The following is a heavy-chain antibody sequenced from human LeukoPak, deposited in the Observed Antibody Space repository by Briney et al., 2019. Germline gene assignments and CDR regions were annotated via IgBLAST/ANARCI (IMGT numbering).Heavy chain of an antibody. D-gene: IGHD2-21*01. Sequence: PGGSLRLSCAASGFTLSSYAMSWVRKAPGMGLEWVSAISDSGNTYHADSVKGRFTISRDGSKNTLFLQMNRLRPEDAAVYYCAKAPVTTCRGAYCYPFDYWGQGTLVTVSS. CDR2: ISDSGNT. V-gene: IGHV3-23*01. CDR3: AKAPVTTCRGAYCYPFDY. CDR1: GFTLSSYA. J-gene: IGHJ4*02.